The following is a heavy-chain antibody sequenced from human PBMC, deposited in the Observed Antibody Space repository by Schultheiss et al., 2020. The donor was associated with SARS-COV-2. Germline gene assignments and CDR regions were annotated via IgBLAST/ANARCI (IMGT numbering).Heavy chain of an antibody. CDR3: ARQRSNNWNVRYYYYYYGMDV. CDR2: IYYSGST. CDR1: GYSISSGYY. V-gene: IGHV4-38-2*01. Sequence: SETLSLTCAVSGYSISSGYYWGWIRQPPGKGLEWIGNIYYSGSTYYNPSLKSRVTISVDTSKNQFSLKLSSVTAADTAVYYCARQRSNNWNVRYYYYYYGMDVWGQGTTVTVSS. J-gene: IGHJ6*02. D-gene: IGHD1-1*01.